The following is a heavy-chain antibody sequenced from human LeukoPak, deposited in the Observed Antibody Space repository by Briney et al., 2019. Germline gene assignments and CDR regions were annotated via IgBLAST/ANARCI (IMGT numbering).Heavy chain of an antibody. J-gene: IGHJ4*02. Sequence: GGSLRLSCAASGFTFSNAWMSWVRQAPGKGLEWVGRIKSKTDGGTTDYAAPVKGRFTISRDDSKNTLYLQMNSLKTEDTAVYYCTTGYYLVATVYYFDYWGQETLVTVSS. CDR2: IKSKTDGGTT. D-gene: IGHD5-12*01. V-gene: IGHV3-15*01. CDR3: TTGYYLVATVYYFDY. CDR1: GFTFSNAW.